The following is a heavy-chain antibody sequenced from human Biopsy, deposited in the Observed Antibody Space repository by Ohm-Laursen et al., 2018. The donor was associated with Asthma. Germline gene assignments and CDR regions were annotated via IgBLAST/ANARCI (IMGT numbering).Heavy chain of an antibody. CDR1: PGSISDYW. CDR2: VYSTGST. J-gene: IGHJ4*02. CDR3: ARATSTWSQSGPHYFDH. Sequence: SETLSLTCPVSPGSISDYWWNWIRQFPGKGLEWIGYVYSTGSTMYNPSLKSRVTISVDTSINQVSLKLSSVTAADTAAYYCARATSTWSQSGPHYFDHWGQGALVTVSS. D-gene: IGHD6-13*01. V-gene: IGHV4-59*01.